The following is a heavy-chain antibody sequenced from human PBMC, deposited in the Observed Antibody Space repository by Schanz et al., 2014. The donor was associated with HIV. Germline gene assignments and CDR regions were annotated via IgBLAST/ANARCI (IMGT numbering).Heavy chain of an antibody. CDR2: INPNSGGT. CDR1: GYSFNDYG. D-gene: IGHD5-12*01. CDR3: ARGAAEMATMTPWRY. V-gene: IGHV1-2*02. Sequence: QVQLVQSGAEVKKPGASVKVSCKASGYSFNDYGVSWMRQAPGQGLEWMGWINPNSGGTNYAQKFQGRVTLTRDTSISTAYMDLRSLRSDDTAVYYCARGAAEMATMTPWRYWGQGTLVTVSS. J-gene: IGHJ4*02.